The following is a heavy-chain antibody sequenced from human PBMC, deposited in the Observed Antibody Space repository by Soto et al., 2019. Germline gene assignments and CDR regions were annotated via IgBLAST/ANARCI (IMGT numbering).Heavy chain of an antibody. V-gene: IGHV3-74*01. CDR2: IDSDGSIT. CDR3: ATLGLQQAF. CDR1: GFTFNTW. D-gene: IGHD2-21*02. J-gene: IGHJ4*02. Sequence: PGGSLRLSCAASGFTFNTWMHWVRQAPGEGLVWVSSIDSDGSITSYADSVKGRFTISRDNAKNTLHLQMNSLRAEDTAVYYCATLGLQQAFWGQGTLVTVSS.